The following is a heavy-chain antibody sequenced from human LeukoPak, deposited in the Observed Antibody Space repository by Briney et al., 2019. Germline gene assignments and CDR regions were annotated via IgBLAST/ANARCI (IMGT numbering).Heavy chain of an antibody. D-gene: IGHD3-10*01. J-gene: IGHJ4*02. CDR1: GGSISSGSYY. CDR2: IYTSGST. V-gene: IGHV4-61*02. CDR3: ARASLRHYGSGSYFPYFDY. Sequence: SETLSLTCTVSGGSISSGSYYWSWIRQPAGKGLEWIGRIYTSGSTNYNPSLKSRVTISVDTSQNQFSLKLSSVTAADTAVYYCARASLRHYGSGSYFPYFDYWGQGTLVTVSS.